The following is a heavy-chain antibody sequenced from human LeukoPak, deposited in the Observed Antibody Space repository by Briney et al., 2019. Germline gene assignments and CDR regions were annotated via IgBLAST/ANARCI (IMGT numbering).Heavy chain of an antibody. CDR3: ARGIVPAAMRYWYFDL. J-gene: IGHJ2*01. CDR2: ISGSGGST. V-gene: IGHV3-23*01. CDR1: GFTFSTYD. Sequence: GGSLRPSCAASGFTFSTYDMNWVRQAQGKGLEWVSGISGSGGSTYYADSVKGRFTISRDNSKNTLFLQMNSLRAEDTAVYYCARGIVPAAMRYWYFDLWGRGTLVAVSS. D-gene: IGHD2-2*01.